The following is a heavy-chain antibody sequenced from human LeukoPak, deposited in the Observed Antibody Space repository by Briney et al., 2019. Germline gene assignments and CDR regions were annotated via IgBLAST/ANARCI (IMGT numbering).Heavy chain of an antibody. CDR2: ISSSGSTI. J-gene: IGHJ4*02. CDR1: GFTFSGSA. D-gene: IGHD2-21*02. V-gene: IGHV3-11*01. Sequence: GGSLRLSCAASGFTFSGSAMHWIRQAPGKGLEWVSYISSSGSTIYYADSVKGRFTISRDNAKNSLYLQMNSLRAEDTAVYYCARTRHIVVVTAIQYYFDYWGQGTLVTVSS. CDR3: ARTRHIVVVTAIQYYFDY.